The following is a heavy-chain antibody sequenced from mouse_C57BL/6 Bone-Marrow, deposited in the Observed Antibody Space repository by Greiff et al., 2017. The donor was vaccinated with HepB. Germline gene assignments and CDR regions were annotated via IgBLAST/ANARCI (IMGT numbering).Heavy chain of an antibody. CDR1: GYTFTG. J-gene: IGHJ4*01. CDR3: ARRDSNYPYYAMDY. Sequence: QVQLQQSGAELMKPGASVKLSCKATGYTFTGHGLEWIGEILPGSGSTNYNEKFKGKATFTADTSSNTAYMQLSSLTTEDSAIYYCARRDSNYPYYAMDYWGQGTSVTVSS. V-gene: IGHV1-9*01. CDR2: ILPGSGST. D-gene: IGHD2-5*01.